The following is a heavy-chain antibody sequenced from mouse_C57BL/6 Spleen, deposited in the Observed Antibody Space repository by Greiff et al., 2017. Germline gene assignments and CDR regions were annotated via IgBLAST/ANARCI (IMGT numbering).Heavy chain of an antibody. J-gene: IGHJ1*03. CDR3: AREPITTVVAPRYYDV. CDR1: GYTFTSYG. Sequence: EVKLQQSGAELVRPGSSVKMSCKTSGYTFTSYGINWVKQRPGQGLEWIGYIYIGNGYTEYNAKFKGKATLTSDTSSSTAYMQLSSLTSEDSAIYFCAREPITTVVAPRYYDVWGTGTTVTVSS. D-gene: IGHD1-1*01. V-gene: IGHV1-58*01. CDR2: IYIGNGYT.